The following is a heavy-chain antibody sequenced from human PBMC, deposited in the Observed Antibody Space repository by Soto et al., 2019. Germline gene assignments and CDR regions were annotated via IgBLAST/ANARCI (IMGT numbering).Heavy chain of an antibody. CDR3: ARTPSIAALPDY. CDR2: IYYSGST. J-gene: IGHJ4*02. Sequence: SESLSLTCTVSGGSISSYYWSWIRQPPGKGLEWIGYIYYSGSTNYNPSLKSRVTISVDTSKNQFSLKLSSVTAADTAVYYCARTPSIAALPDYWGQGTLVTVSS. D-gene: IGHD6-6*01. CDR1: GGSISSYY. V-gene: IGHV4-59*08.